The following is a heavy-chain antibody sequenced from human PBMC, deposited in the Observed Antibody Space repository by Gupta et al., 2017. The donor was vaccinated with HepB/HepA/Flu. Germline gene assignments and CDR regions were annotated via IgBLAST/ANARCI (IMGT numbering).Heavy chain of an antibody. CDR1: GGSISSSSYY. CDR2: IYYSGST. CDR3: ARLTEKNYYDSSGYSSGPSFWFDP. J-gene: IGHJ5*02. D-gene: IGHD3-22*01. V-gene: IGHV4-39*01. Sequence: QLQLQESGPGLVKPSETLSLTCTVSGGSISSSSYYWGWIRQPPGKGLEWIGSIYYSGSTYYNPSLKSRVTISVDTSKNQFSLKLSSVTAADTAVYYCARLTEKNYYDSSGYSSGPSFWFDPWGQGTLVTVSS.